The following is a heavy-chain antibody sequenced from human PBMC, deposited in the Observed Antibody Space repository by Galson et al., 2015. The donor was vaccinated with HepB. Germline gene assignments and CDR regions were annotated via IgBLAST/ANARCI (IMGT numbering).Heavy chain of an antibody. CDR3: AREWVAAAGHYFDY. Sequence: SLRLSCAASEFTFSTYRMNWVRQAPGKGLEWVSYISTTSRTMYYADPVKGRFTISGDNAKNSLFLQMNSLRAEDTAVYYCAREWVAAAGHYFDYWGQGTLVTVSS. CDR2: ISTTSRTM. CDR1: EFTFSTYR. J-gene: IGHJ4*02. V-gene: IGHV3-48*01. D-gene: IGHD6-13*01.